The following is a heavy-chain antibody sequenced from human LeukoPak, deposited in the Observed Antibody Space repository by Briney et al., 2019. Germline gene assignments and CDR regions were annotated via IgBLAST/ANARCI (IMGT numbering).Heavy chain of an antibody. D-gene: IGHD3-22*01. V-gene: IGHV1-18*01. CDR2: ISAYNGNT. CDR1: GYTFTSYG. Sequence: ASVKVSCKASGYTFTSYGISWVRQAPGQGLEWMGWISAYNGNTNYAQKLQGRVTMTTDTSTSTAYMELRSLRSDDTAAYYCARDGFLDSSGYPDYWGQGTLVTVSS. J-gene: IGHJ4*02. CDR3: ARDGFLDSSGYPDY.